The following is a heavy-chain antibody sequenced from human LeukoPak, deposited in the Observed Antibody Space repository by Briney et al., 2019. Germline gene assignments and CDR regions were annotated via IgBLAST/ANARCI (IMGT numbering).Heavy chain of an antibody. Sequence: GGSLRLSCATSGFTLSNYAMSWVRQAPGKGLEWVSAISSSGDTTYYADSVKGRFTISRDISKNTLHLQMNSLRAEDTAVYYCAKDQGYSSAWYSRDGFDMWGQGTMVTVSS. D-gene: IGHD6-19*01. J-gene: IGHJ3*02. CDR1: GFTLSNYA. CDR3: AKDQGYSSAWYSRDGFDM. V-gene: IGHV3-23*01. CDR2: ISSSGDTT.